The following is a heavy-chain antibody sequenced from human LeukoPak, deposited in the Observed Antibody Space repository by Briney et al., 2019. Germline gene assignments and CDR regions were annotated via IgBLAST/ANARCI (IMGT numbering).Heavy chain of an antibody. V-gene: IGHV3-30*02. CDR1: GFTFSSYG. D-gene: IGHD1-26*01. CDR2: IRYDGSNK. J-gene: IGHJ4*02. CDR3: AKDRSIGTYYTFDH. Sequence: GGSLRLSCAASGFTFSSYGMHWVRQAPGKGLEWVAFIRYDGSNKYYADSVKGRFTVSRDNSKNSLYLQMSSLTAADTAAYYCAKDRSIGTYYTFDHWGQGTLVTVSS.